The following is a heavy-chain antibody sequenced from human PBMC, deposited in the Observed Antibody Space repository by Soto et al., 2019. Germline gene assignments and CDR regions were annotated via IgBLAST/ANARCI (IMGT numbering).Heavy chain of an antibody. Sequence: SETLSLTCDVSGASITTYDWSRIRQAPGKGLEWIGNVYHTCSTDYSSSLRSRVTISVDTSKNQFSLSMNSVAAADTAVYYCARRLFGSGWTLDSWGQGALVAVSS. V-gene: IGHV4-59*13. CDR1: GASITTYD. J-gene: IGHJ4*02. CDR3: ARRLFGSGWTLDS. CDR2: VYHTCST. D-gene: IGHD6-19*01.